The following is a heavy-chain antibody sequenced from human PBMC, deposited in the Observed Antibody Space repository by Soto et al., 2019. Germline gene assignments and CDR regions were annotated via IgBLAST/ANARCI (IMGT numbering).Heavy chain of an antibody. J-gene: IGHJ6*02. CDR2: ISSRSDI. CDR3: AREYTAWPLAYGLDV. CDR1: GFTFSTYS. Sequence: SCKASGFTFSTYSINCVLQARGKGLDWVSSISSRSDIYYADSVKGRFTISRDNAKNSVSLQMNSLRAEDTAVYYCAREYTAWPLAYGLDVWGQGTTVTVSS. D-gene: IGHD2-2*02. V-gene: IGHV3-21*01.